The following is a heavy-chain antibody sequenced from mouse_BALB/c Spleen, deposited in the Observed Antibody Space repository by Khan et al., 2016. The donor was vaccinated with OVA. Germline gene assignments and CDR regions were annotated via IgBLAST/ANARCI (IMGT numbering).Heavy chain of an antibody. CDR3: AREASSWDFSFPY. J-gene: IGHJ3*01. Sequence: VQLQQSGPELVEPGASVKMSCKASGYTFTNYVIHWVKQKPGQGLEWIGYINPDNAGTRYNEKFKGKATLTSDISSTSAYMELLSLTSEDSAVYYSAREASSWDFSFPYWGQGTLVTVYA. CDR1: GYTFTNYV. D-gene: IGHD4-1*01. V-gene: IGHV1S136*01. CDR2: INPDNAGT.